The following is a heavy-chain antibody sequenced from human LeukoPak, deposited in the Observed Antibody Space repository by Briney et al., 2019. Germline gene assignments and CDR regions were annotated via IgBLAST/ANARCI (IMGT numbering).Heavy chain of an antibody. CDR1: GFTFSSYS. J-gene: IGHJ6*02. Sequence: PGGSLRLSCAASGFTFSSYSMNWVRQAPGKGLEWVSYISSSSSTIYYADSVKGRFTISRDNAKNSLYLQMNSLRDDDTAVYYCARWGGLTVAVRYYYYYGMDVWGQGTTVTVSS. CDR2: ISSSSSTI. D-gene: IGHD1-26*01. V-gene: IGHV3-48*02. CDR3: ARWGGLTVAVRYYYYYGMDV.